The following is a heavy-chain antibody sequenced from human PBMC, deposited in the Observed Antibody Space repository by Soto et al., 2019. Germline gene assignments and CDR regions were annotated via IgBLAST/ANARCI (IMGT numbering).Heavy chain of an antibody. J-gene: IGHJ6*03. V-gene: IGHV3-21*01. CDR2: ISSSSSYI. Sequence: GGSLRLSCAASGFTFSSYSMNWVRQAPGKGLEWVSSISSSSSYIYYADSVKGRFTIPRDNAKNSLYLQMNSLRAEDTAVYYCARGGIGIAVAAQYYYYMDVWGKGTTVTVSS. CDR1: GFTFSSYS. CDR3: ARGGIGIAVAAQYYYYMDV. D-gene: IGHD6-19*01.